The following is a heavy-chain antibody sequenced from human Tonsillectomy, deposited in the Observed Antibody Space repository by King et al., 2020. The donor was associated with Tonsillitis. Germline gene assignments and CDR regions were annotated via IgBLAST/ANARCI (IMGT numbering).Heavy chain of an antibody. V-gene: IGHV4-59*02. J-gene: IGHJ6*02. CDR2: VYDSGRT. D-gene: IGHD2-21*02. CDR3: ARLGGDYGDHNGLDV. CDR1: GGSVNNYY. Sequence: QLQESGPGLVKPSETLSLTCTVSGGSVNNYYWGWIRQPPGKGLEWIGNVYDSGRTIYNPSLKSRVSISVDTSKNQFSLKVTSVTAADSAVYFCARLGGDYGDHNGLDVWGQGTTVIVS.